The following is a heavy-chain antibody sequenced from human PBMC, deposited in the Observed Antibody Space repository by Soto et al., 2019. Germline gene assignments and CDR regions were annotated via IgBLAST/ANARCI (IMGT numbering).Heavy chain of an antibody. V-gene: IGHV3-30-3*01. Sequence: GGSLRLSCAASGFTFSSYAMHWVRQAPGKGLEWVAVISYDGSNKYYADSVKGRFTISRDNSKNTLYLQMNSLRAEDTAVYYCASGSSIAAAGHRVGYFDYWGQGTLVTVSS. CDR1: GFTFSSYA. D-gene: IGHD6-13*01. CDR2: ISYDGSNK. J-gene: IGHJ4*02. CDR3: ASGSSIAAAGHRVGYFDY.